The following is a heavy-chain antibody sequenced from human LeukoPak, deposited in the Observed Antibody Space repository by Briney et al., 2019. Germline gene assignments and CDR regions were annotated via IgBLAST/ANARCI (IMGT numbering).Heavy chain of an antibody. Sequence: ASVKVSCKACGYTFTSYGISWVRQAPGQGLEWMGWISADNGNTNYSQKLQGRVTMTTDPSTSTAHMELRSLRSDDTAVYYCARDGSGGGSYYSNDAFHIWGQGTMVPVS. CDR1: GYTFTSYG. V-gene: IGHV1-18*01. J-gene: IGHJ3*02. CDR2: ISADNGNT. D-gene: IGHD1-26*01. CDR3: ARDGSGGGSYYSNDAFHI.